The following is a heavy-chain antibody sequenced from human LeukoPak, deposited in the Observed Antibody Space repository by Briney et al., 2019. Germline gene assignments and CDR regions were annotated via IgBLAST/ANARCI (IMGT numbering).Heavy chain of an antibody. CDR3: AELGITMIGGV. V-gene: IGHV3-66*01. Sequence: PGGSLRLSCVASGFTVSYNFMSWVRQAPGKGLAWVSVIHSSGSTFYADSVRGRFTISRDNAKNSLYLQMNSLRAEDTAVYYCAELGITMIGGVCGKGTTVTISS. D-gene: IGHD3-10*02. J-gene: IGHJ6*04. CDR1: GFTVSYNF. CDR2: IHSSGST.